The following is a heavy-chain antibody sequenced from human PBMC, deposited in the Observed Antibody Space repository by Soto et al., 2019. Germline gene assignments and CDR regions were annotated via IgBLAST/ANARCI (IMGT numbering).Heavy chain of an antibody. CDR1: GFTFSDYY. D-gene: IGHD3-9*01. V-gene: IGHV3-11*01. J-gene: IGHJ3*02. CDR3: AREVGVLRYFDWLLGDAFDI. CDR2: ISSSGSTI. Sequence: GGSLRLSCAASGFTFSDYYMSWIRQAPGKGLEWVSYISSSGSTIYYADSVKGRFTISRDNAKNSLYLQMNSLRAEDTAVYYCAREVGVLRYFDWLLGDAFDIWGQGTMVTVSS.